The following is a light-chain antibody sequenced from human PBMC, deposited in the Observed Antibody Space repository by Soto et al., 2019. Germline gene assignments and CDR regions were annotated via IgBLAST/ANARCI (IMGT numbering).Light chain of an antibody. CDR1: SSNIGSDT. Sequence: QSVLTQPPSASGTPGQRVTSSCSGSSSNIGSDTVNWYQQFPGTAPQLLIYTNDQRPSGVPDRISGSKSGTSASLAISGLQSEDEADYYCASWDDSLNGPVFGGGTKLTVL. J-gene: IGLJ2*01. V-gene: IGLV1-44*01. CDR2: TND. CDR3: ASWDDSLNGPV.